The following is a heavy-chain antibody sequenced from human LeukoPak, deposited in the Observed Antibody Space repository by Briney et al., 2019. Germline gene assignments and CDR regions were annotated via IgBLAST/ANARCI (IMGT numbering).Heavy chain of an antibody. V-gene: IGHV3-23*01. D-gene: IGHD6-19*01. Sequence: PGRSLRLSCAASGFSFSSQDMGSVRQAPGKGLEWVSAISDSGDSTYYPASVKGRFTISRDNSKNTLYLQMNSLRADDTAVYYCAKDARRSSGWYFFDHWGQGTLVTVSS. J-gene: IGHJ4*02. CDR2: ISDSGDST. CDR3: AKDARRSSGWYFFDH. CDR1: GFSFSSQD.